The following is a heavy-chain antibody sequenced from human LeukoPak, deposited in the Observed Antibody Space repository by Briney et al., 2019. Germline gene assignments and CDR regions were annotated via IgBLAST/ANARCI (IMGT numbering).Heavy chain of an antibody. CDR3: ARDSIHRRTTPFDY. CDR1: GYSITSGYY. V-gene: IGHV4-38-2*02. Sequence: SETLSLTCTVSGYSITSGYYWGWIRPPPGKGLEWIGNIYRSGNTYYNPSLKGRVTISVDTSKNQFSLKLSSVTAADTAVYYCARDSIHRRTTPFDYWGQGTLVTVSS. D-gene: IGHD1-7*01. CDR2: IYRSGNT. J-gene: IGHJ4*02.